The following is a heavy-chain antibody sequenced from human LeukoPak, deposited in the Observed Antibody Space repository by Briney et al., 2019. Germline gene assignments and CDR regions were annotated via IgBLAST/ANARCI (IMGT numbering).Heavy chain of an antibody. CDR3: ARVWCSSTSCYVTLDY. Sequence: ASVKVSCKASGYAFTSYGISWVRQAPGQGLEWMGWISAYNGNTNYAQKLQGRVTMTTGTSTSTAYMELRSLRSDDTAVYYCARVWCSSTSCYVTLDYWGQGTLVTVSS. V-gene: IGHV1-18*01. CDR2: ISAYNGNT. D-gene: IGHD2-2*01. J-gene: IGHJ4*02. CDR1: GYAFTSYG.